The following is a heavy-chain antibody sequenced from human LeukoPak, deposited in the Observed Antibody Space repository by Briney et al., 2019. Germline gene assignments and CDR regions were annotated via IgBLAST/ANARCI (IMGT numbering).Heavy chain of an antibody. J-gene: IGHJ4*02. Sequence: GGSLRLSCAASGFTFSSYWMHWVRQAPGKGLVWVSRISPTGSTTSYADSVKGRFTVSRDNAKNTLYLQVNNLRAEDTAVYYCARGPSSNWSGLDFWGQGTLLTVSS. CDR1: GFTFSSYW. V-gene: IGHV3-74*01. D-gene: IGHD6-13*01. CDR2: ISPTGSTT. CDR3: ARGPSSNWSGLDF.